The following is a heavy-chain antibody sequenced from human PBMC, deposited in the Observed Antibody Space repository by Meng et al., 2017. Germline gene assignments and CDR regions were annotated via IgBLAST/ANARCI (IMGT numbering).Heavy chain of an antibody. J-gene: IGHJ3*02. CDR1: GFSLSTSGVG. CDR2: IYWDDDK. D-gene: IGHD1/OR15-1a*01. CDR3: AHSHPYNWNSGYVRRDTFDI. V-gene: IGHV2-5*02. Sequence: QITLNESCPTLVKPTQPLALTCTFSGFSLSTSGVGVGWIRQPPGKALEWLTLIYWDDDKRYSPSLKSRLTITKDTSKNQVVLTMTNMDPVDTATYYCAHSHPYNWNSGYVRRDTFDIWGQGTMGTVSS.